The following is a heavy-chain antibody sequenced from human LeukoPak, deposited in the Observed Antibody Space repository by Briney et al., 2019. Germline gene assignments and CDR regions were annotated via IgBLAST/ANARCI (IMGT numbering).Heavy chain of an antibody. CDR1: GSTFSNYA. V-gene: IGHV3-30*04. Sequence: GGSLRLSCAASGSTFSNYAMHWVRQAPGKGLEWLAIVSYDGTNKYSADSVKGRFTISRDNSKNMVFLQVNSLRAEDTAVYYCARDHGYTYSKDRFDYWGQGTLVTVSS. CDR3: ARDHGYTYSKDRFDY. D-gene: IGHD5-18*01. J-gene: IGHJ4*02. CDR2: VSYDGTNK.